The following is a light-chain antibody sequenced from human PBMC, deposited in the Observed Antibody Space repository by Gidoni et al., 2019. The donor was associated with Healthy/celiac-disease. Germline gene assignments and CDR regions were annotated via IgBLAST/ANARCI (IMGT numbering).Light chain of an antibody. J-gene: IGKJ5*01. CDR3: QQYDNRLPIT. V-gene: IGKV1-33*01. CDR1: QDISNY. Sequence: DIQLTQSLSSLSASVGDRVPITCQASQDISNYLNWYQQKPGKAPKLLIYDASNLETGVPSRFSGSGSGTDFTFTISSLQPEDIATYYCQQYDNRLPITFGQGTRLEIK. CDR2: DAS.